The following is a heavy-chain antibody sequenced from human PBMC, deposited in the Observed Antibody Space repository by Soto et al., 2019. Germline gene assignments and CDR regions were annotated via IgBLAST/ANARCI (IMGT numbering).Heavy chain of an antibody. CDR1: GYTFTSYY. J-gene: IGHJ4*02. Sequence: RASVKVSCKASGYTFTSYYMHWVRQAPGQGLEWMGIINPSGGSTSYAQKFQGRVTMTRDTSTSTVYMELSSLRSEDTAVYYCARESRYDYVWGSYRHFDYWGQGTMVTVYS. V-gene: IGHV1-46*01. D-gene: IGHD3-16*02. CDR2: INPSGGST. CDR3: ARESRYDYVWGSYRHFDY.